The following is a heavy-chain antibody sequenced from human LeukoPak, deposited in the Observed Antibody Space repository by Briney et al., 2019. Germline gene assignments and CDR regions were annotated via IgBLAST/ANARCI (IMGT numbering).Heavy chain of an antibody. Sequence: GGSLRLSCAASGFTFSRYGVHWVRQAPGKGLEWVALISYDGNNKYYADSVKGRFTISRDTSKNTLYLQMNSLRVEDTAVYFCAKDQRGDILTGSPFDYWGQGTLVTVSS. CDR3: AKDQRGDILTGSPFDY. D-gene: IGHD3-9*01. CDR2: ISYDGNNK. J-gene: IGHJ4*02. CDR1: GFTFSRYG. V-gene: IGHV3-30*18.